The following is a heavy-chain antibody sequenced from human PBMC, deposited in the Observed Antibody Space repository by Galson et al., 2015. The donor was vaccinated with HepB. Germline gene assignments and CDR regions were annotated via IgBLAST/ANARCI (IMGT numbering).Heavy chain of an antibody. CDR2: ISSSSSYI. CDR3: AKDIVVVPAGLGY. V-gene: IGHV3-21*01. D-gene: IGHD2-2*01. J-gene: IGHJ4*02. Sequence: SLRLSCAASGFTFSSYSMNWVRQAPGKGLEWVSSISSSSSYIYYADSVKGRFTISRDNAKNSLYLQMNSLRAEDTAVYYCAKDIVVVPAGLGYWGQGTLVTVSS. CDR1: GFTFSSYS.